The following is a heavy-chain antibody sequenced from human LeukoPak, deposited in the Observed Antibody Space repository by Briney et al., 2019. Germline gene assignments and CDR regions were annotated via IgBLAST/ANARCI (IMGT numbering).Heavy chain of an antibody. J-gene: IGHJ4*02. Sequence: PSETLSLTCAVSGYSISSGYYWGWIRQPPGKGLEWIGSIYHSGSTNYNPSLKSRVTISVDTSKNQFSLKLSSVTAADTAVYYCARVDEYCSSTSCYEIDYWGQGTLVTVSS. CDR2: IYHSGST. CDR3: ARVDEYCSSTSCYEIDY. V-gene: IGHV4-38-2*01. D-gene: IGHD2-2*01. CDR1: GYSISSGYY.